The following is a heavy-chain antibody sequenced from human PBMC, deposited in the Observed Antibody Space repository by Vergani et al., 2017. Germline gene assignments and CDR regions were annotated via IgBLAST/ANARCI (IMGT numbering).Heavy chain of an antibody. J-gene: IGHJ4*02. CDR1: GFTFDDYG. V-gene: IGHV3-20*04. Sequence: EVQLVESGGGVVRPGGSLRLSCAASGFTFDDYGMSWVRQAPGKGLEWVSGINWNGGSTGYADSVKGRFTISRDNAKNSLYLQMNSLRAEETAVYYCARERNAYYDFWGGYYTQYCFDYWGQGTLVTVSS. CDR3: ARERNAYYDFWGGYYTQYCFDY. CDR2: INWNGGST. D-gene: IGHD3-3*01.